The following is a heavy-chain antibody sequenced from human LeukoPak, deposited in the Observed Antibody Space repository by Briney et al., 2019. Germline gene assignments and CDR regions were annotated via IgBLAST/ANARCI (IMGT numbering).Heavy chain of an antibody. J-gene: IGHJ6*02. V-gene: IGHV1-18*01. Sequence: GASVKVSCKASGYTFSSYGISWVRQAPGQGLELMGWISSYNDNTNYAQKLQGRVTMTTDTSTSTAYMELRSLRSDDTAVYYCARGGGGDHYYYYGMDVWGQGTTVTVSS. CDR2: ISSYNDNT. CDR1: GYTFSSYG. D-gene: IGHD2-21*02. CDR3: ARGGGGDHYYYYGMDV.